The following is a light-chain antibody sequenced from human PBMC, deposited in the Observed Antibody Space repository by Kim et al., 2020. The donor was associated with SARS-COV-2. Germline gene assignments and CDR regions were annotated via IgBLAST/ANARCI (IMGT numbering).Light chain of an antibody. V-gene: IGKV1-6*01. CDR3: LQDYKYPWT. CDR2: AAS. J-gene: IGKJ1*01. CDR1: QDIEND. Sequence: ASVGDRVTFTCRSSQDIENDLSWYQQKPGQAPKLLIYAASSLQSGVPSRFSGSGSGTDFPLTISRLQPDDFATYYCLQDYKYPWTFGQGTKVDIK.